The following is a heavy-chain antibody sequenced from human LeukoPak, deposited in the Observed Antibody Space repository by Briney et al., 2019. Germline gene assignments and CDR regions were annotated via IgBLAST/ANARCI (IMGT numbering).Heavy chain of an antibody. J-gene: IGHJ4*02. V-gene: IGHV1-46*01. D-gene: IGHD5-12*01. Sequence: ASVKVSCKVSGYTFTSDYIHWVRQAPGQGLEWMGIINPSGGSTSYAQKFQGRVTMTRDTSTSTVYMELSSLRSEDTAVYYCARDRSGYDFYYWGQGTLVTVSS. CDR1: GYTFTSDY. CDR2: INPSGGST. CDR3: ARDRSGYDFYY.